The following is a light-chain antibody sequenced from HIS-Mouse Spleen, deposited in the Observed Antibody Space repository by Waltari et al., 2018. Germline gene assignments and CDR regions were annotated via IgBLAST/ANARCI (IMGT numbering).Light chain of an antibody. CDR3: SSYTSSSTYV. V-gene: IGLV2-14*03. J-gene: IGLJ1*01. CDR1: SSDVGGYHY. CDR2: DVS. Sequence: QSALTQPASVSGSPGQSIPISCTGTSSDVGGYHYVSWYQQHPGKAPNLMIYDVSNRPSGVSNRFSGSKSGNTASLTISGLQAEDEADYYCSSYTSSSTYVFGTGTKVTVL.